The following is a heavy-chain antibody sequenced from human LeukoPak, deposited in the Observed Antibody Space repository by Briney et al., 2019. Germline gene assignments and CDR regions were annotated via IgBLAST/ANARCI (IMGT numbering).Heavy chain of an antibody. Sequence: PAGTLSLTCTVSGGSISSYYWSWIRQPPGKGLEWIGYIYDSGGTNHNPSLKSRVTISVDTSKNQFSLKLSSVTAADTAVYYCARLTNPLNHFDYWGQGTLVTVSS. J-gene: IGHJ4*02. D-gene: IGHD1-1*01. CDR3: ARLTNPLNHFDY. CDR2: IYDSGGT. CDR1: GGSISSYY. V-gene: IGHV4-59*08.